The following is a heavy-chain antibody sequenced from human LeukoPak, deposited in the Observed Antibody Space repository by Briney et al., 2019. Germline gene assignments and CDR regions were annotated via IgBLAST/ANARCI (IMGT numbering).Heavy chain of an antibody. J-gene: IGHJ5*02. CDR2: IRTRSNNFAT. CDR3: TSLTTKTP. D-gene: IGHD4/OR15-4a*01. CDR1: GFVLSGSP. V-gene: IGHV3-73*01. Sequence: GRSLKLSCAASGFVLSGSPIHWVHQASGRGLEWVALIRTRSNNFATAYAASLRGRFTVSRDDSRNMAYLQMNSLKIEDTAVYYCTSLTTKTPWGQGTLVTVSS.